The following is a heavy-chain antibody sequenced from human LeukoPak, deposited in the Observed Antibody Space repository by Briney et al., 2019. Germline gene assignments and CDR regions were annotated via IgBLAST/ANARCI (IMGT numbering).Heavy chain of an antibody. D-gene: IGHD3-22*01. CDR2: IYYSGST. V-gene: IGHV4-30-4*01. CDR3: AGSRDAYFDTSGYSYYFDY. Sequence: SKTLSLTCTVSGGSISSGDYYWSWIRQPPGKGLEWIGYIYYSGSTYYNPSLKSRVTISVDTSKKQFSLELSSVTAADTAVYYCAGSRDAYFDTSGYSYYFDYWGQGSLVTVSS. CDR1: GGSISSGDYY. J-gene: IGHJ4*02.